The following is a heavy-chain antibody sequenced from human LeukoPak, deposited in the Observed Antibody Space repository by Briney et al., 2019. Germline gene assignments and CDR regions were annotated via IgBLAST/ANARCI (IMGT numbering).Heavy chain of an antibody. CDR1: GYTFTGYY. CDR2: ISAYNGNT. CDR3: ARLFSSWQKVELTFDY. V-gene: IGHV1-18*04. D-gene: IGHD6-13*01. J-gene: IGHJ4*02. Sequence: ASVKVSCKASGYTFTGYYMHWVRQAPGQGLEWMGWISAYNGNTNYAQKLQGRVTMTTDTSTSTAYMELRSLRSDDTAVYYCARLFSSWQKVELTFDYWGQGTLVTVSS.